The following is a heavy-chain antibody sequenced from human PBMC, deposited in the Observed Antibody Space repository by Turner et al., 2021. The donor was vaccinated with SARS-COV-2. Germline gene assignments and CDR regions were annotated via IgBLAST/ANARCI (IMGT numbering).Heavy chain of an antibody. CDR3: ARRQLGWGLIDY. Sequence: QVQLVQSGAEVKKPGASVKVSCKASGYTFTGYYMHWVRQAPGQGLECMGWINPNSGCTSYAQKFQGRVTMTRDTSISTAYMELSRLRSDDTAVYYCARRQLGWGLIDYWGQGTLVTVSS. CDR2: INPNSGCT. V-gene: IGHV1-2*02. CDR1: GYTFTGYY. D-gene: IGHD2-21*01. J-gene: IGHJ4*02.